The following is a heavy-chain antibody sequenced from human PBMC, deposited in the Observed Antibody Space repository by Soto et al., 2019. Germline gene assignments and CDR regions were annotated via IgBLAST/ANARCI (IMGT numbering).Heavy chain of an antibody. V-gene: IGHV1-46*02. J-gene: IGHJ4*02. CDR1: GYTFNTYY. D-gene: IGHD2-21*02. CDR3: ARGGHIAVVTASFDY. Sequence: QVQLVQSGAEVKKPGASVKVSCKPSGYTFNTYYLHWVRQAPGQALEWMGVIHPSGGGTTYAQKFLGRVPVTRDTSTTTVFMELSSLRYDDTAVYYCARGGHIAVVTASFDYWGQGTLVTVSS. CDR2: IHPSGGGT.